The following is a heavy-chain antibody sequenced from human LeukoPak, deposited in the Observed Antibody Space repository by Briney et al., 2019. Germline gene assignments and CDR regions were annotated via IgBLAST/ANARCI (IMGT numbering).Heavy chain of an antibody. CDR3: AKDLFYYDKGGFDY. CDR2: ISYDGSNK. D-gene: IGHD3-22*01. Sequence: PGRSLRLSCAASGFTFSSYGLHWVRQAPDKGLEWVAFISYDGSNKFYGDSVKGRFTISRDNSKNTLYLQMNSLRTEDTAVYYCAKDLFYYDKGGFDYWGQGTLVTVS. V-gene: IGHV3-30*18. CDR1: GFTFSSYG. J-gene: IGHJ4*02.